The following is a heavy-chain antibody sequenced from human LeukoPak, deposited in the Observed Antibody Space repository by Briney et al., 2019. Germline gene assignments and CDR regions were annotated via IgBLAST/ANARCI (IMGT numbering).Heavy chain of an antibody. Sequence: GEYLKISCKGSGYDFSTYWIAWLRQMPGKGLEWMGIIYPGDSDTRYSPSFQGQVTISADKSISTAYLQWSSVKASDTAIYYCARRGPTSNYFDPWGQGTLVIVSS. CDR2: IYPGDSDT. D-gene: IGHD1-7*01. J-gene: IGHJ5*02. CDR1: GYDFSTYW. CDR3: ARRGPTSNYFDP. V-gene: IGHV5-51*01.